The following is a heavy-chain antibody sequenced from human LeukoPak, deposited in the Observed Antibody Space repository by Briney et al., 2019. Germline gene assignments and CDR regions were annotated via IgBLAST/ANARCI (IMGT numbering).Heavy chain of an antibody. CDR1: GYTFTSNY. CDR3: AELGITMIGGV. CDR2: ISPSGGST. Sequence: ASVKVSCKAFGYTFTSNYMHWVRQAPGQGPEWMGVISPSGGSTTYAQKLQGRVTLTRDMSTSTDYLELSSLRAEDTAVYYCAELGITMIGGVWGKGTTVTISS. V-gene: IGHV1-46*01. J-gene: IGHJ6*04. D-gene: IGHD3-10*02.